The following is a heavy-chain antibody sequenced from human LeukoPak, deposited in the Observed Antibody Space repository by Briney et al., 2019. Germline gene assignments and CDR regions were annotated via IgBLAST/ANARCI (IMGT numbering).Heavy chain of an antibody. J-gene: IGHJ4*02. D-gene: IGHD6-6*01. V-gene: IGHV1-18*04. Sequence: ASVKVSCKASGYTFTGYYMHWVRQAPGQGLEWMGWISAYNGNTNYAQKLQGRVTMTTDTSTSTAYMELRSLRSDDTAVYYCARDSRGSSSSDYWGQGTLVTVSS. CDR3: ARDSRGSSSSDY. CDR2: ISAYNGNT. CDR1: GYTFTGYY.